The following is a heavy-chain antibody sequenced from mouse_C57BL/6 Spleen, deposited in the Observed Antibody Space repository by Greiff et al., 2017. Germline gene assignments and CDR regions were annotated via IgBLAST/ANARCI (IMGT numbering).Heavy chain of an antibody. CDR3: ARAPYYYGSSYRYFDV. J-gene: IGHJ1*03. V-gene: IGHV1-63*01. Sequence: VHLVESGAELVRPGTSVKMSCKASGYTFTNYWIGWAKQRPGHGLEWIGDIYPGGGYTNYNEKFKGKATLTADKSSSTAYMQFSSLTSEDSAIYYCARAPYYYGSSYRYFDVWGTGTTVTVSS. D-gene: IGHD1-1*01. CDR1: GYTFTNYW. CDR2: IYPGGGYT.